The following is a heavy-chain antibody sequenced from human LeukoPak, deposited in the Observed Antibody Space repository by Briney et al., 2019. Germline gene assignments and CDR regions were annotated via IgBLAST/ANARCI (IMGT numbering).Heavy chain of an antibody. CDR3: ARLGFSNSGSYLAPSDY. D-gene: IGHD1-26*01. J-gene: IGHJ4*02. Sequence: SDTLSLTCTVSGGSIRVYYWSCIRQPPGKGLEWIGDIYYRGGTNYNPSLKSRVTISVDTSKNQFSLKLSSVTAADTAVYYCARLGFSNSGSYLAPSDYWGQGTLVTVSS. CDR1: GGSIRVYY. V-gene: IGHV4-59*08. CDR2: IYYRGGT.